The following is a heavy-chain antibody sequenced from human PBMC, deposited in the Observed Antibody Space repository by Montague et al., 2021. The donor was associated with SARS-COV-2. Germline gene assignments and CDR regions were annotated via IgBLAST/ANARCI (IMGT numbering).Heavy chain of an antibody. Sequence: SETLSLTCVVSDVSLSSSTWWSWVRQSPGKGLEWVEETYLSGFTRYNPSVKSRVTISLDDSRSQFSLRLTSVTAADTAVYFCARGGLGNRGFDYWGQGALVTVSS. D-gene: IGHD3/OR15-3a*01. J-gene: IGHJ4*02. V-gene: IGHV4-4*02. CDR2: TYLSGFT. CDR1: DVSLSSSTW. CDR3: ARGGLGNRGFDY.